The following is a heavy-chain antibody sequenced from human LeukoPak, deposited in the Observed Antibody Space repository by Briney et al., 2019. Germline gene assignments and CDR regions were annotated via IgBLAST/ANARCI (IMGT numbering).Heavy chain of an antibody. CDR2: IYSGGST. CDR3: ARVIGITMIVVVPHGAFDI. Sequence: PGGSLRLSCAASGFTVSSNYMSWVRQAPGKGLEWISVIYSGGSTYYADSVKGRFTISRDNSKNTLYLQMNSLRAEDTAVYYCARVIGITMIVVVPHGAFDIWGQGTMVTVSS. D-gene: IGHD3-22*01. CDR1: GFTVSSNY. J-gene: IGHJ3*02. V-gene: IGHV3-53*01.